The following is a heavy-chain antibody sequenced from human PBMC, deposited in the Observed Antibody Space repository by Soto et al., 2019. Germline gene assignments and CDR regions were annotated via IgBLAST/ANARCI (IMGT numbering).Heavy chain of an antibody. Sequence: ASVKVSCKASGYTFTSYGISWVRQAPGQGLEWMGWISAYNGNTNYAQKLQGRVTMTTDTSTSTAYMELRSLRSDDTAVYYCASEPHTTYDFLSGYDALGYYYGMDVWGQGTTVTVSS. CDR2: ISAYNGNT. D-gene: IGHD3-3*01. CDR1: GYTFTSYG. CDR3: ASEPHTTYDFLSGYDALGYYYGMDV. V-gene: IGHV1-18*01. J-gene: IGHJ6*02.